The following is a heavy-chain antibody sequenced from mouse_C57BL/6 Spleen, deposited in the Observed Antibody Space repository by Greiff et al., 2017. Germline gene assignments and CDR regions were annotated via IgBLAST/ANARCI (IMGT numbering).Heavy chain of an antibody. V-gene: IGHV1-19*01. CDR2: INPYNGGT. D-gene: IGHD1-1*01. Sequence: EVKLMESGPVLVKPGASVKMSCKASGYTFTDYYMNWVKQSHGKSLEWIGVINPYNGGTSYNQKFKGKATLTVDKSSSTAYMELNSLTSEDSAVYYCARGHYGSSSSWFAYWGQGTLVTVSA. CDR3: ARGHYGSSSSWFAY. J-gene: IGHJ3*01. CDR1: GYTFTDYY.